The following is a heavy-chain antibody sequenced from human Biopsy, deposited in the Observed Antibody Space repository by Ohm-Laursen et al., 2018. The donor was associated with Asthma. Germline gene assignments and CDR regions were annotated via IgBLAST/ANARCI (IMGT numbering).Heavy chain of an antibody. CDR1: GYTFINYA. V-gene: IGHV1-3*01. CDR3: ARTYFDFLTGQVHDAFAM. Sequence: GASVKASCKASGYTFINYAIHWARQAPGHSLEWMGWINAANGNTKHSQKCHGRLTISRNTSASTAYKDLSSLRSEDTAVYYCARTYFDFLTGQVHDAFAMWGQGTMVTVSS. D-gene: IGHD3-9*01. J-gene: IGHJ3*02. CDR2: INAANGNT.